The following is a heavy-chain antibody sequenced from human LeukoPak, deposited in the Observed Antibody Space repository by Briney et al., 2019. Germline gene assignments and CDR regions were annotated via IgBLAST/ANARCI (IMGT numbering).Heavy chain of an antibody. V-gene: IGHV1-3*04. Sequence: ASVKVSCKASEYTFTNNPIHWVRRAPGQSLEWMGWINTDSGNTKHSQKFQGRVTLTRDTSATTVYMEVSSLTSGDTAVYYCASEMTANAFDIWGQGTMLTVSS. CDR2: INTDSGNT. CDR1: EYTFTNNP. D-gene: IGHD5-24*01. CDR3: ASEMTANAFDI. J-gene: IGHJ3*02.